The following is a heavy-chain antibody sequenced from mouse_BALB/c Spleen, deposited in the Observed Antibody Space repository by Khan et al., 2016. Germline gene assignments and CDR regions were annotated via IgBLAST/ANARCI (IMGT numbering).Heavy chain of an antibody. CDR2: IYPGDGDT. CDR1: GYAFSGYW. Sequence: VQLQESGAELVRPGSSVKISCKASGYAFSGYWMNWVKQRPGQGLEWIGQIYPGDGDTNYNGKFKGKATLTADKASSTAYMQLSSLSSEDSAFYFCARRTPFPSWGPAPLVPVSP. V-gene: IGHV1-80*01. CDR3: ARRTPFPS. J-gene: IGHJ3*01.